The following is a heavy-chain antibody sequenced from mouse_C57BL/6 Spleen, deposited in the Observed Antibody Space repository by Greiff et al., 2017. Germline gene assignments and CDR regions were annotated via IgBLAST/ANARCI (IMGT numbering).Heavy chain of an antibody. Sequence: QVQLQQSGAELVRPGTSVKMSCKASGYTFTNYWIGWAKQRPGHGLEWIGDIYPGGGYTNYNEKFKGKATLTADKSSSTAYMQFSSLTSEDSAIYYGARRGGTTVVAHLDYWGQGTTLTVSS. CDR3: ARRGGTTVVAHLDY. CDR2: IYPGGGYT. V-gene: IGHV1-63*01. D-gene: IGHD1-1*01. CDR1: GYTFTNYW. J-gene: IGHJ2*01.